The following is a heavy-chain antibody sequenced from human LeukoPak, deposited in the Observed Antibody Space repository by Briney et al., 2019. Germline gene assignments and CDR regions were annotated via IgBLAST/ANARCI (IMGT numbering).Heavy chain of an antibody. Sequence: GESLKISCKGSGYSFTSYWIGWVRQMPGKGLEWMGRIDPSDSYTNYSPSFQGHVTISADKSISTAYLQWSSLKASDTAMYYCARRGISSGWYIDYWGQGALVTVSS. V-gene: IGHV5-10-1*01. CDR2: IDPSDSYT. CDR1: GYSFTSYW. J-gene: IGHJ4*02. CDR3: ARRGISSGWYIDY. D-gene: IGHD6-19*01.